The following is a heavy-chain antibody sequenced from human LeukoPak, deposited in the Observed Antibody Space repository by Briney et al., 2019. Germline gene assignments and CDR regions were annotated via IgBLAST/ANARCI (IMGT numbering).Heavy chain of an antibody. CDR1: GFTFSSYS. CDR2: ISSSSSYI. V-gene: IGHV3-21*01. CDR3: ARDRDDYYGSGGYFDH. D-gene: IGHD3-10*01. J-gene: IGHJ5*02. Sequence: GGSLRLSCAASGFTFSSYSMNWVRQAPGKGLEWVSSISSSSSYIYYADSVKGRFTISRDNAKNSLYLQMKNLRAEDTAVYYCARDRDDYYGSGGYFDHWGQGTLVTVSS.